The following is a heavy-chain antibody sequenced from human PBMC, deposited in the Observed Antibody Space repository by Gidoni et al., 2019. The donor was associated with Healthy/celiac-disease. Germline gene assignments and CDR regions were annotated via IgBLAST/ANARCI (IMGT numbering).Heavy chain of an antibody. V-gene: IGHV3-21*01. Sequence: EVQLVESGGGLVKPGGSLRLSCAASGFTFSSYSMNWVRQAPGKGLEWVSSISSSSSYIYYADSVKGRFTISRDNAKNSLYLQMNSLRAEDTAVYYCARGPRRSGYSYGWYYYGMDVWGQGTTVTVSS. CDR1: GFTFSSYS. CDR3: ARGPRRSGYSYGWYYYGMDV. J-gene: IGHJ6*02. CDR2: ISSSSSYI. D-gene: IGHD5-18*01.